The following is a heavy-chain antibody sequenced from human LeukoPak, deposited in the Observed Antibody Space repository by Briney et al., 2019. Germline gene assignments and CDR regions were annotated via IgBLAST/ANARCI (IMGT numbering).Heavy chain of an antibody. CDR3: AKGSYYMDV. CDR1: GFTFSSYG. V-gene: IGHV3-33*06. CDR2: IWYDGSNK. J-gene: IGHJ6*03. Sequence: GSLRLSCAASGFTFSSYGMHWVRQAPGKGLEWVAVIWYDGSNKYYADSVKGRFTISRDNSKNTLCLQMNSLRAEDTAVYYCAKGSYYMDVWGKGTTVTVSS.